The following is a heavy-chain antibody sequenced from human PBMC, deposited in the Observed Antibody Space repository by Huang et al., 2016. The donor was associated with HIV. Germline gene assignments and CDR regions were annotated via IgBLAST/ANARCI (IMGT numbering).Heavy chain of an antibody. CDR3: AKIPPLHANLATSGPGPVDY. J-gene: IGHJ4*02. V-gene: IGHV3-30*02. D-gene: IGHD6-13*01. CDR1: GFTFATYG. Sequence: QVQLVESGGGVVQPGGSLRLSCAASGFTFATYGMPWVRQAPGKGLEWVAVIRSDATDKYYADSVKGRFTASRDNSKNTLVLHMNSLRPEDTALYYCAKIPPLHANLATSGPGPVDYWGQGTLVTVSS. CDR2: IRSDATDK.